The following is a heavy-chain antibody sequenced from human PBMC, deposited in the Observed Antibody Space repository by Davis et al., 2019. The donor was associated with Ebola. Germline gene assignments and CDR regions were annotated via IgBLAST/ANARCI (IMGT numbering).Heavy chain of an antibody. Sequence: GGSLRLSCTASAFSFTNHAMHWVRQAPGKGLEWVAVISSDGGNKHYAASVKGRFTISRDNSKNTVYLHMNSLRPEDTAVYYCAGLRGVVGAGHAFDIWGQGTMVTVSS. CDR1: AFSFTNHA. J-gene: IGHJ3*02. CDR3: AGLRGVVGAGHAFDI. V-gene: IGHV3-30*04. CDR2: ISSDGGNK. D-gene: IGHD1-26*01.